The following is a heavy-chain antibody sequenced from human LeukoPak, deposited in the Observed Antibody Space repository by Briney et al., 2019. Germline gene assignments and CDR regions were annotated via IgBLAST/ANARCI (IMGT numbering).Heavy chain of an antibody. J-gene: IGHJ4*02. D-gene: IGHD6-19*01. V-gene: IGHV1-69*13. Sequence: GASVKVSCKASGGTFSRYVISWVRQAPGQGLEWMGGIIPMFGTANYAQKFQGRVTITADESTSTAYMELSSLRSEDTAVYYCARVDRYSSRGNYFDYWGQGTLVTVSS. CDR2: IIPMFGTA. CDR3: ARVDRYSSRGNYFDY. CDR1: GGTFSRYV.